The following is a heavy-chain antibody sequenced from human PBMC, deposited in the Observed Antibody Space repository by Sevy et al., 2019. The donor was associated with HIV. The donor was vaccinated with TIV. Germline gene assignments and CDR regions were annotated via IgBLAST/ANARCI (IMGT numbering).Heavy chain of an antibody. CDR3: ARESHSSGWYDAFDI. J-gene: IGHJ3*02. D-gene: IGHD6-19*01. CDR1: GYTFTGYY. V-gene: IGHV1-2*06. CDR2: INPNSGGT. Sequence: ASVKVSCKASGYTFTGYYMHWVRQAPGQGLEWMGRINPNSGGTNYAQKFQGRVTMTRDTSISTAYMELGRLRSDDTAVYYCARESHSSGWYDAFDIWGQGTMVTVSS.